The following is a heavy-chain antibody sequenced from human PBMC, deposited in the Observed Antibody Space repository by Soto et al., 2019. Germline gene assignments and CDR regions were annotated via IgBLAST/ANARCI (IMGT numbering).Heavy chain of an antibody. D-gene: IGHD6-13*01. CDR2: TYYRSNWSN. CDR3: ARDVDRGSSWPGFAY. J-gene: IGHJ4*02. Sequence: SQTLSLTCAISGDSVSSNSAAWNWIRQSPSRGLEWLGRTYYRSNWSNDYAVSVKSRININPDTSKNQFSLQLYSVAPEDTAVYYCARDVDRGSSWPGFAYWGQGTLVTVSS. CDR1: GDSVSSNSAA. V-gene: IGHV6-1*01.